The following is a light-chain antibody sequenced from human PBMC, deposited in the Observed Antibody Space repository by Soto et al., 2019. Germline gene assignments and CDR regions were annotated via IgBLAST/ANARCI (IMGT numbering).Light chain of an antibody. CDR1: SSDVGSYNY. Sequence: QSALTQPASVSGSPGQSITISCTGTSSDVGSYNYVSWYKQHPGKAPKLMIYDINNRPSGVSNRFSGSKSGNTASLTISGLQTEDEADYYCSSYTTGTTWVFGGGTKLTVL. CDR3: SSYTTGTTWV. CDR2: DIN. J-gene: IGLJ2*01. V-gene: IGLV2-14*03.